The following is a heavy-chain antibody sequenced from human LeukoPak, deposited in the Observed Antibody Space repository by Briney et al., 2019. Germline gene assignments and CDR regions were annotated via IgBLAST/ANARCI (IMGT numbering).Heavy chain of an antibody. V-gene: IGHV3-7*01. CDR1: GFTFSSYW. CDR3: AREEPVAILSH. Sequence: GGSLRLSCAASGFTFSSYWMSWVRQAPGKGLKWVANIKEDGSEKYYVDSVKGQFTISRDNAKNSLFLEMNSLRAEDTALYYCAREEPVAILSHWGQGTLVTVSS. D-gene: IGHD2-2*01. CDR2: IKEDGSEK. J-gene: IGHJ4*02.